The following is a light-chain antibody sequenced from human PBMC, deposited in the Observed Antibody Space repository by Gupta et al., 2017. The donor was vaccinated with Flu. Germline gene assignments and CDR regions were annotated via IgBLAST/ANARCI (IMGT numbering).Light chain of an antibody. J-gene: IGLJ3*02. Sequence: SYELTQPASVSVSPGQTATITCSGDALPNQFAYWYQQKPGQAPLLLIRKDIRRPSGIPERFSGSSSGTTATLTISGVQAEDGSDYYCPSEDNNENCGVFGGGTRLTVL. CDR1: ALPNQF. CDR2: KDI. CDR3: PSEDNNENCGV. V-gene: IGLV3-25*03.